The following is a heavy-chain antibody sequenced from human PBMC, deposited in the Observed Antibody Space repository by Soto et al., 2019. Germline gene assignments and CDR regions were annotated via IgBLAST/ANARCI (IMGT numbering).Heavy chain of an antibody. CDR1: GGTFSSYA. V-gene: IGHV1-69*13. CDR3: ARSLWFGAPFDY. D-gene: IGHD3-10*01. J-gene: IGHJ4*02. CDR2: IIPIFGTA. Sequence: SVKVSCKASGGTFSSYAISWVRQAPGQGLEWMGGIIPIFGTANYAQKFQGRVTITADESTSTAYMELSSLRSEDTAAYYCARSLWFGAPFDYWGQGTLVTVSS.